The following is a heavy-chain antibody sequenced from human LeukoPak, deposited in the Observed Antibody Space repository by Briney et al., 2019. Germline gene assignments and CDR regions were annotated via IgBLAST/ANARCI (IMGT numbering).Heavy chain of an antibody. Sequence: GASVKVSCKASGYTFTSYAMHWVRQAPGQRLEWMGWINAGNGNTKYSQKFQGRVTITRDTSASTVYMELSSLRSEDTAVYYCARAGRRITMIVVVITFDYWGQGTLVTVSS. CDR3: ARAGRRITMIVVVITFDY. D-gene: IGHD3-22*01. CDR1: GYTFTSYA. CDR2: INAGNGNT. J-gene: IGHJ4*02. V-gene: IGHV1-3*01.